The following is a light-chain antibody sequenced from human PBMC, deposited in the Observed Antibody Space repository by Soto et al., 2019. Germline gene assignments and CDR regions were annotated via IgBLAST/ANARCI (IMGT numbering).Light chain of an antibody. V-gene: IGKV3-20*01. CDR1: QSVSSSY. J-gene: IGKJ1*01. CDR3: QQYGSSPQT. Sequence: EIVLTQSPGPLSLSPGERATLSCRASQSVSSSYLACYQQKPGQAPSLPTYGASSRATGIQDRFSGRGSGRDFTLTISRLEPEDFAVYYCQQYGSSPQTFGQGTKVEIK. CDR2: GAS.